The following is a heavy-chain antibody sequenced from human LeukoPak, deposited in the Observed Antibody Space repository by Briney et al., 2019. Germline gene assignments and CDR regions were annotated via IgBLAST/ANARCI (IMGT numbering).Heavy chain of an antibody. CDR2: INHSGST. V-gene: IGHV4-34*01. J-gene: IGHJ4*02. D-gene: IGHD6-19*01. CDR1: GGSFSGYY. Sequence: SETLSLTCAVYGGSFSGYYWSWIRQPPGKGLEWIGEINHSGSTNYNPSLKSRVTISVDTSKNQFSLKLSSVTGADTAVYYCARIVIAVAGTRDVVDYWGQGTLVTVSS. CDR3: ARIVIAVAGTRDVVDY.